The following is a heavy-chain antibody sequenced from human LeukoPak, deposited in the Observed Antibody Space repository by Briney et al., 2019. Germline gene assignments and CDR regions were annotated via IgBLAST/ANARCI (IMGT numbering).Heavy chain of an antibody. CDR2: ISTSGTTT. J-gene: IGHJ4*02. CDR3: AIVRGSYSVDY. V-gene: IGHV3-11*04. Sequence: GGSLRLSCAASGFTFSDYYMSWIRQAPGKGLEWISYISTSGTTTYHADSVKGRFTISRDDAKNSLYLQMNSLRADDTALYYCAIVRGSYSVDYWGQGTLVTVSS. D-gene: IGHD3-10*01. CDR1: GFTFSDYY.